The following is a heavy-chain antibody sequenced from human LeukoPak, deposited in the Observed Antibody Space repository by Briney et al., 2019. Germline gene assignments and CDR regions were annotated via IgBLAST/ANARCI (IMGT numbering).Heavy chain of an antibody. Sequence: GGSLRLSCAASGFTFSSYSMNWVRQAPGKGLEWVSYISSSSSTIYYADSVKGRFTISRDNAKNSLYLQMNSLRAEDTAVYYCAHSYGVNDAFDIWGQGTMVTVSS. CDR3: AHSYGVNDAFDI. CDR1: GFTFSSYS. CDR2: ISSSSSTI. J-gene: IGHJ3*02. V-gene: IGHV3-48*04. D-gene: IGHD4-17*01.